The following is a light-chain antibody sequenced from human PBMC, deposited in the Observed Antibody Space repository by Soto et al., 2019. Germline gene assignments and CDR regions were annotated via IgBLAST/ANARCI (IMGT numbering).Light chain of an antibody. CDR2: GAS. Sequence: EIVLTQPPGTLSLYPGERATLSCRASQSGSSSYLAWYQQKPGQAPRLLIYGASSRATGIPDRFSGSGSGTDFTLTISRLEPEDFAVYYCQQYGSSPVTFGQGTKVDTK. CDR3: QQYGSSPVT. V-gene: IGKV3-20*01. CDR1: QSGSSSY. J-gene: IGKJ1*01.